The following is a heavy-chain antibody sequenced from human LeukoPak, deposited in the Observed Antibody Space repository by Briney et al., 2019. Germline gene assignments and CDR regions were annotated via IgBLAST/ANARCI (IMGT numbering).Heavy chain of an antibody. Sequence: GGSLRLSCAASGFTVSRYAMGWGRQAPGKGLEWGSTISGSGGSTYYADSVKGRFTISRDNSKNTLYLQMNSLRAEDTAVYYCAKPDGGYDYDYYYYGMDVWGQGTTVTVSS. CDR1: GFTVSRYA. CDR3: AKPDGGYDYDYYYYGMDV. V-gene: IGHV3-23*01. D-gene: IGHD5-12*01. J-gene: IGHJ6*02. CDR2: ISGSGGST.